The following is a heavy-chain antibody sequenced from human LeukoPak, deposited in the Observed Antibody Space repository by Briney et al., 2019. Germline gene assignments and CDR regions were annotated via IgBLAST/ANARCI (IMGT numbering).Heavy chain of an antibody. CDR2: IIPILGTA. D-gene: IGHD2-21*02. Sequence: SVKVSCKASRGTFSSYAISWVRQAPGQGLEWMGGIIPILGTANYAQKFQGRVTITADESTSTAYMELSSLRSEDTAVYYCARDSCGGDCYTPEDYYYYGMDVWGQKTTVTVSS. J-gene: IGHJ6*02. CDR3: ARDSCGGDCYTPEDYYYYGMDV. V-gene: IGHV1-69*13. CDR1: RGTFSSYA.